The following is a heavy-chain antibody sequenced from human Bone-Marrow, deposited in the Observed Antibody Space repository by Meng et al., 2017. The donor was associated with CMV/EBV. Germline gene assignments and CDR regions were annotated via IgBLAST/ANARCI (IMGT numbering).Heavy chain of an antibody. CDR1: GYTFTSYD. CDR3: ARSYNWNYDFDY. Sequence: ASVKVSYKASGYTFTSYDINWVRQATGQGLEWMGWMNPNSGNTGYAQKFQGRVTITRNTSISTAYMELSSLRSEDTAVYYCARSYNWNYDFDYWGQGTLVTVSS. J-gene: IGHJ4*02. CDR2: MNPNSGNT. V-gene: IGHV1-8*03. D-gene: IGHD1-7*01.